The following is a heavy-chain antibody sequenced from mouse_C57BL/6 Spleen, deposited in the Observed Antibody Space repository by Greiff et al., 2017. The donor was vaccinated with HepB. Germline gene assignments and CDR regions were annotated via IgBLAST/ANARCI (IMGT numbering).Heavy chain of an antibody. V-gene: IGHV1-59*01. D-gene: IGHD1-1*01. J-gene: IGHJ1*03. CDR1: GYTFTSYW. Sequence: QVQLKQPGAELVRPGTSVKLSCKASGYTFTSYWMHWVKQRPGQGLEWIGVIDPSDSYTNYNQKFKGKATLTVDTSSSTAYMQLSSLTSEDSAVYYCASRGYGSSYGYFDVWGTGTTVTVSS. CDR3: ASRGYGSSYGYFDV. CDR2: IDPSDSYT.